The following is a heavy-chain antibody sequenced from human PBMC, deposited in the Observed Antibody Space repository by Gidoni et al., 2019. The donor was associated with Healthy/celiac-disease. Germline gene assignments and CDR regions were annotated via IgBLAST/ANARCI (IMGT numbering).Heavy chain of an antibody. D-gene: IGHD2-15*01. J-gene: IGHJ4*02. V-gene: IGHV3-30-3*01. CDR1: GFTFSSYA. CDR2: ISYDGSNK. CDR3: ARNGGRRGFDY. Sequence: QVQLVESGGGVVQPGRSLRLSRAASGFTFSSYAMHWVRQAPGKGLEWVAVISYDGSNKYYADSVKGRFTISRDNSKNTLYLQMNSLRAEDTAVYYCARNGGRRGFDYWGQGTLVTVSS.